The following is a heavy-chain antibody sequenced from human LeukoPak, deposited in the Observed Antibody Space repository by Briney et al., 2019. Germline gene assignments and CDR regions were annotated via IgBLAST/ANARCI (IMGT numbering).Heavy chain of an antibody. J-gene: IGHJ4*01. CDR3: ARSDSSGFKNDY. Sequence: ASVKFSCKASGYTFTGYYMHWVRHAPGQGLQWMGWINPNSGGTNYAQKFQGRVTMTRDTSISTAYMELSRLRSDDTAVNYCARSDSSGFKNDYWPHRTMVTVSS. V-gene: IGHV1-2*02. CDR2: INPNSGGT. CDR1: GYTFTGYY. D-gene: IGHD3-22*01.